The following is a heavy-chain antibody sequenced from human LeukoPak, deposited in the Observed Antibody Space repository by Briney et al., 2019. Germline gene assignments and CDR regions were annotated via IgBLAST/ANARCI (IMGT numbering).Heavy chain of an antibody. CDR1: GFTFSSYW. D-gene: IGHD1-26*01. Sequence: GGSLRLSCAASGFTFSSYWMSWVRQAPVKGLEWAANIKQDGSEKYYVDSVKGRFTISRDNAKNSLYLQMNSLRAEDTAVYYCARVQWELRGVGSYFDYWGQGTLVTVSS. CDR2: IKQDGSEK. V-gene: IGHV3-7*01. CDR3: ARVQWELRGVGSYFDY. J-gene: IGHJ4*02.